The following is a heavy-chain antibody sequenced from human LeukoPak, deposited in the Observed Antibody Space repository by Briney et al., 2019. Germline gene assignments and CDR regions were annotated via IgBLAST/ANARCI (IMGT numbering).Heavy chain of an antibody. CDR1: GFTFSGYA. D-gene: IGHD2-15*01. V-gene: IGHV3-23*01. J-gene: IGHJ3*02. Sequence: PGGSLRLSCAASGFTFSGYAMSWVRQAPGKGLEWVSAISGSGGSTYYADSVKGRFTISRDNSKNTLYLQMNSLRAEDTAVYYCAKRDGDMGAFDIWGQGTMVTVSS. CDR3: AKRDGDMGAFDI. CDR2: ISGSGGST.